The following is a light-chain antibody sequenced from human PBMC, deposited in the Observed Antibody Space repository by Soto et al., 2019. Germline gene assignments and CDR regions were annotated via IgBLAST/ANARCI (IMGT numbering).Light chain of an antibody. J-gene: IGKJ1*01. CDR2: GAS. Sequence: EIVMPQSPATLSVSPGERATLSCRASQSVSNNLAWYPQKPGQAPRLLIYGASTRATGIPARCSGSGSGTEFTLTIGSLQSEDFAVYYCQQYNDWSTFGQGTKVEIK. CDR1: QSVSNN. V-gene: IGKV3-15*01. CDR3: QQYNDWST.